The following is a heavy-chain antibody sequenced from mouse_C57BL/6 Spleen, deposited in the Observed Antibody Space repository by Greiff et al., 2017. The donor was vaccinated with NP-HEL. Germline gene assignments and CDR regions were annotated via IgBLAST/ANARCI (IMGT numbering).Heavy chain of an antibody. CDR3: ARHSFYYGSSYDAMDY. V-gene: IGHV5-6*01. CDR2: ISSGGSYT. D-gene: IGHD1-1*01. Sequence: EVQGVESGGDLVKPGGSLKLSCAASGFTFSSYGMSWVRQTPDKRLEWVATISSGGSYTYYPDSVKGRFTISRDNAKNTLYLQMSSLKSEDTAMYYCARHSFYYGSSYDAMDYWGQGTSVTVSS. CDR1: GFTFSSYG. J-gene: IGHJ4*01.